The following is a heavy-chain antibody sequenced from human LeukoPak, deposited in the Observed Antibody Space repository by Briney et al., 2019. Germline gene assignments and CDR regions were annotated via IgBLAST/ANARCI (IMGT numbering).Heavy chain of an antibody. D-gene: IGHD6-19*01. CDR1: GFPFGSYA. CDR2: ITLDGIST. Sequence: PGGSLRLSCAASGFPFGSYAMHWVRQAPGKGLEYVSAITLDGISTYYANSVKGRFTISRDNSKNTLYLQMGSLRTEDMAVYYCARVAVPGTYDYWGQGTLVTVSS. J-gene: IGHJ4*02. CDR3: ARVAVPGTYDY. V-gene: IGHV3-64*01.